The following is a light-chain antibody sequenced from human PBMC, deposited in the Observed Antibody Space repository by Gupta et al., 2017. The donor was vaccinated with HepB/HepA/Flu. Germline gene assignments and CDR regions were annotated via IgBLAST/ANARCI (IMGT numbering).Light chain of an antibody. CDR1: QSISSW. CDR3: QQDNSLWT. J-gene: IGKJ1*01. CDR2: KAS. V-gene: IGKV1-5*03. Sequence: DIQLTQTPSTLSASVGDRVTITCWASQSISSWLAWYQQKPGKAPKLLIYKASNLESGVPSRFSGSGSGTAFTLTISSLQPDDFATYYCQQDNSLWTFGQGTKVEIK.